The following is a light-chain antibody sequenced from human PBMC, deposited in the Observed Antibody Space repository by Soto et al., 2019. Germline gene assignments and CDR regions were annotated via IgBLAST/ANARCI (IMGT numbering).Light chain of an antibody. CDR1: QSVDRL. V-gene: IGKV3-20*01. J-gene: IGKJ1*01. CDR3: HHYVGSPWA. CDR2: GAS. Sequence: EIVLTQSPGTLSLPPGERATLSCRASQSVDRLLAWFQQKPGQAPRLLIYGASSRATGIPDRFSGSGSGTDFTLTITRLEPEDSAVYFCHHYVGSPWASGQGTRVEI.